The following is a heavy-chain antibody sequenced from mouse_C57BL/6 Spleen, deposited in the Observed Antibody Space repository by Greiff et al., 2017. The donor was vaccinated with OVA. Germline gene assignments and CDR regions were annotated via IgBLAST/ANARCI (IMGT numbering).Heavy chain of an antibody. D-gene: IGHD2-2*01. Sequence: QFQLQQPGAELVKPGASVKLSCKASGYTFTSYWMQWVKQRPGQGLEWIGEIDPSDSYTNYNQKFKGKATLTVDTSSSTAYMQLSSLTSEDSAVYYCARAVTTYYFDCWGQGTTRTVSS. CDR1: GYTFTSYW. J-gene: IGHJ2*01. V-gene: IGHV1-50*01. CDR2: IDPSDSYT. CDR3: ARAVTTYYFDC.